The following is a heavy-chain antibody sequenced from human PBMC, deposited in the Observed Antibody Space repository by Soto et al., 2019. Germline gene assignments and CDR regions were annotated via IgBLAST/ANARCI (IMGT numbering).Heavy chain of an antibody. D-gene: IGHD3-3*01. Sequence: EVQLVESGGGLVQPGGSLRLSCAASGFTFSRYWMSWVRQAPGKGLEWVANIKQDGSEKYYVESVKGRFTMSRDNTKNSLYLQMNSLRAEDTAVYYCVRDDTRRNNDFCSGHYTTDAFDIWGQGRMVTVSS. CDR3: VRDDTRRNNDFCSGHYTTDAFDI. CDR1: GFTFSRYW. V-gene: IGHV3-7*01. J-gene: IGHJ3*02. CDR2: IKQDGSEK.